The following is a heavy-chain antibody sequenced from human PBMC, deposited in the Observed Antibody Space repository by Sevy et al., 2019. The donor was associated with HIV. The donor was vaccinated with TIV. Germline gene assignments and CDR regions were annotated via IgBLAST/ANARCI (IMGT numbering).Heavy chain of an antibody. D-gene: IGHD3-3*01. J-gene: IGHJ6*02. CDR2: IYWNDDK. CDR1: GFSLSTSGVG. CDR3: AHSYVDYDFWSGYSYYYGMDV. V-gene: IGHV2-5*01. Sequence: SGPTLVNPTQTLTLTCTFSGFSLSTSGVGVGWIRQPPGKALEWLALIYWNDDKRYSPSLKSRLTITKDTSKNQVVLTLTNMDPVDTATYYCAHSYVDYDFWSGYSYYYGMDVWGQGTTVTVSS.